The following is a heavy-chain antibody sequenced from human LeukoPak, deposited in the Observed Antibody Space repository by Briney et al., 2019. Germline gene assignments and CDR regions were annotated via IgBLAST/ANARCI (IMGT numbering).Heavy chain of an antibody. CDR3: ARALNGFDI. Sequence: GGSLRVSCAASGLIVSSNYMTWVRQAPGKGLEWVSVIYSGGSIYYADSVKGRFTISRDNSRNTLYLQMNSLRAEDTAVYYCARALNGFDIRGPGTLVTVSS. V-gene: IGHV3-53*01. CDR1: GLIVSSNY. CDR2: IYSGGSI. J-gene: IGHJ3*02.